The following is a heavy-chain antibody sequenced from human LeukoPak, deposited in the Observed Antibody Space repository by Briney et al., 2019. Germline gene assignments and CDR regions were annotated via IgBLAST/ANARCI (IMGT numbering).Heavy chain of an antibody. V-gene: IGHV4-34*01. CDR1: GGSFSGYY. D-gene: IGHD2-2*01. CDR3: ARLGSTLGAEYFQH. Sequence: SSETLSLTCAVYGGSFSGYYWSWIRQPPGKGLEWIGEINHSGSTNYNPSLKSRVTISVDTSKNQFSLKLSSVTAADTAVYYCARLGSTLGAEYFQHWGQGTLVTVSS. CDR2: INHSGST. J-gene: IGHJ1*01.